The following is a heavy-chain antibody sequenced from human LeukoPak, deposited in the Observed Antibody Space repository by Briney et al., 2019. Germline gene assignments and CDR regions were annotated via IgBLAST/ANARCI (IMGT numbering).Heavy chain of an antibody. J-gene: IGHJ6*02. CDR1: GFTFSDYY. CDR3: AKDVRYAGSYYISYYGMDD. CDR2: ISSSGSTI. D-gene: IGHD3-10*01. Sequence: GGSLRLSCAASGFTFSDYYMSWIRQAPGKGLEWVSYISSSGSTIYYADSVKGRFTISRDNAKNSLYLQMNSLRAEDTALYYCAKDVRYAGSYYISYYGMDDWGQGTTVTVSS. V-gene: IGHV3-11*01.